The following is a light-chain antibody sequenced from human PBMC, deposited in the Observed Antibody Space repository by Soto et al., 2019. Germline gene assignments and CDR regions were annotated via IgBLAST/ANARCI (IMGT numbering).Light chain of an antibody. Sequence: DIQMTQSPSTLSASVGDRVTITCRASQRITSWLAWYQQKPGKAPKLLIYKASSLESGVPSRFSGSGSGTEFTLTISSLQPADFATYYCQQYNNYSGTFGQGTKLEIK. J-gene: IGKJ2*01. CDR3: QQYNNYSGT. CDR2: KAS. V-gene: IGKV1-5*03. CDR1: QRITSW.